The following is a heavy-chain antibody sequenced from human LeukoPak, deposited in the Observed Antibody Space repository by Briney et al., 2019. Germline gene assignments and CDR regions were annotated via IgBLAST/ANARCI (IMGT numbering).Heavy chain of an antibody. D-gene: IGHD3-10*01. V-gene: IGHV4-30-2*01. CDR1: GGSISSGGYS. CDR3: ARGNYYGSGVDY. J-gene: IGHJ4*02. Sequence: SQTLSLTCAVSGGSISSGGYSWSWIRQPPGKGLEWIGYIYHSGSTYYNPSLKSRVTISVDTSKNQFSLKLSSVTAADTAVYYCARGNYYGSGVDYWGQGTLVTVSS. CDR2: IYHSGST.